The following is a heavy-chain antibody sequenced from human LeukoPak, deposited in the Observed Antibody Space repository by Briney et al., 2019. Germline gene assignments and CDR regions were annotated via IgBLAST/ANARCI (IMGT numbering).Heavy chain of an antibody. V-gene: IGHV4-59*08. Sequence: SETLSLTCTVSGGSISSYYWSWIRQPPGKGLEWIGYIFDSGSTNYNPSLKSRVTISVDTSKSQFSLRLSSVTAADTAVYYCASTWEWLVRGYFDLWGRGTLVTVSS. CDR1: GGSISSYY. CDR2: IFDSGST. D-gene: IGHD6-19*01. J-gene: IGHJ2*01. CDR3: ASTWEWLVRGYFDL.